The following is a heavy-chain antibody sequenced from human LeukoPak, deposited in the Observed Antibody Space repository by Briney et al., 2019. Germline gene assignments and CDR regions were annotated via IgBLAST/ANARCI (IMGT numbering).Heavy chain of an antibody. CDR1: GYTFTGYY. V-gene: IGHV1-2*02. CDR2: INPNSGGT. CDR3: ARPTTSNYYYYMDV. D-gene: IGHD4-11*01. J-gene: IGHJ6*03. Sequence: GASVKVSCKASGYTFTGYYMHWVRQAPGQGLEWMGWINPNSGGTNYAQKFQGRVTMTRDTSISTAYMELSRLRSDDTAVYYCARPTTSNYYYYMDVWGKGTTVTVSS.